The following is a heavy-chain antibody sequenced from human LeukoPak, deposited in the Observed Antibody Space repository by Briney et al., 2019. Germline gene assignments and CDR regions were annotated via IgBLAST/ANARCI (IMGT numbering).Heavy chain of an antibody. V-gene: IGHV4-39*01. J-gene: IGHJ4*02. D-gene: IGHD6-19*01. CDR2: IYSSGST. CDR1: GDSISSSYYY. Sequence: SETLSLTCTVSGDSISSSYYYWGWIRQSPGKGQEWIGNIYSSGSTSYNPSLKSRVTMSVDTSRNQFSLRLRSVTAADTAVYYCATAGIAVAAKDYWGQGTLVTVSS. CDR3: ATAGIAVAAKDY.